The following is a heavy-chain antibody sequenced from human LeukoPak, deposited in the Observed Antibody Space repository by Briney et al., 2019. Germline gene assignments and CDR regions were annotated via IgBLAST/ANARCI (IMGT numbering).Heavy chain of an antibody. CDR2: ISYDGSNK. Sequence: PGGSLRLSCAASGFTFSSYGMHWVRQAPGKGLEWVAVISYDGSNKYYADSVKGRFTISRDNSKNTLYLQMNSLRAEDTAVYYCAREWASYDRSGYYPFDHWGQGTLVTVSS. CDR3: AREWASYDRSGYYPFDH. J-gene: IGHJ4*02. CDR1: GFTFSSYG. D-gene: IGHD3-22*01. V-gene: IGHV3-30*03.